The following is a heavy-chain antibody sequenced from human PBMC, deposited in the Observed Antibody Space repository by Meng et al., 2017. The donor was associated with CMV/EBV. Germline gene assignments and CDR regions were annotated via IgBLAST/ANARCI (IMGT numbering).Heavy chain of an antibody. J-gene: IGHJ4*02. CDR2: IKQDGSEK. D-gene: IGHD6-6*01. Sequence: GGSLRLSCAASGFTFSSYWMSWVRQAPEKGLEWVANIKQDGSEKYYVDSVKGRFTISRDNAKNSLYLQMNSLRAEDTAVYYCARDGYSSSWHYWGQGTLVTVSS. CDR1: GFTFSSYW. V-gene: IGHV3-7*01. CDR3: ARDGYSSSWHY.